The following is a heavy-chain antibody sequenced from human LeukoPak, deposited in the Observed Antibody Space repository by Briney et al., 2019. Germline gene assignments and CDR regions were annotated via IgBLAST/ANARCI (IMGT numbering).Heavy chain of an antibody. V-gene: IGHV3-66*01. CDR3: ARDSLVSGSYYRALYYYYYMDV. D-gene: IGHD3-10*01. J-gene: IGHJ6*03. CDR2: IYSGGST. Sequence: GGSLRPSCAASEFSVGSNYMTWVRQAPGKGLEWVSLIYSGGSTYYADSVKGRFTISRDNSKNTLYLQMNSLRAEDTAVYYCARDSLVSGSYYRALYYYYYMDVWGKGTTVTISS. CDR1: EFSVGSNY.